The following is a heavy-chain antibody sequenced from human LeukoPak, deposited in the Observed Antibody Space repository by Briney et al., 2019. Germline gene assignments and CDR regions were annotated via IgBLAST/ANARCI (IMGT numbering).Heavy chain of an antibody. D-gene: IGHD3-9*01. J-gene: IGHJ4*02. CDR3: ARALGVAYYDILTGYEVENHGYDY. CDR2: IKQDGSEK. Sequence: GGSLRLSCAASGFTFSSYWMSWVRQAPGKGLEWVANIKQDGSEKHYVDSVKGRFTISRDNAKNSLYLQMNSLRAEDTAVYYCARALGVAYYDILTGYEVENHGYDYWGQGTLVTVSS. V-gene: IGHV3-7*01. CDR1: GFTFSSYW.